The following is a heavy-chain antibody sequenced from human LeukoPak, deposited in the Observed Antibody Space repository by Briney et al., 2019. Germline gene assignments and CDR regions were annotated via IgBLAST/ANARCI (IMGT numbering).Heavy chain of an antibody. CDR2: IYYSGST. D-gene: IGHD6-6*01. J-gene: IGHJ4*02. CDR1: GGSISSYY. Sequence: SETLSLTCTVSGGSISSYYWSWIRQPPGKGLEWIGYIYYSGSTNYNPSLKSRVTISVDTSKNQYSLKLSSVTAADTAVYYCARQDSSSAALDYWGQGTLVTVSS. CDR3: ARQDSSSAALDY. V-gene: IGHV4-59*08.